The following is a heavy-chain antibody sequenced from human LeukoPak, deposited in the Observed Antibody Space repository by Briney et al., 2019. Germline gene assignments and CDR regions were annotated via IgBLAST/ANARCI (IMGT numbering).Heavy chain of an antibody. CDR3: AKDPYGTRYFDS. Sequence: GGSLRLPCAASGFTFSSHALSWVRQAPGKGLEWVSSLSGSGYNTYYADSVKGRFTISRDNSKNTVYLQMNSLRAEDTAVYYCAKDPYGTRYFDSWGQGTLVTVSS. D-gene: IGHD2-2*01. CDR2: LSGSGYNT. V-gene: IGHV3-23*01. J-gene: IGHJ4*02. CDR1: GFTFSSHA.